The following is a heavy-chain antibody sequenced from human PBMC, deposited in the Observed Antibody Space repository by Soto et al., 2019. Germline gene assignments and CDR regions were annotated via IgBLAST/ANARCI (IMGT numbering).Heavy chain of an antibody. J-gene: IGHJ4*02. CDR1: GYSFAGYW. CDR3: ARQIYDSDTGPNFQYSFDS. Sequence: GESQKISCKGSGYSFAGYWITWVRQKPGKGLEWMGRIDPSDSQTYYSPSFRGHVTISATKSITTVFLQWSSLRASDTAMYYCARQIYDSDTGPNFQYSFDSWGQGTPVTAPQ. V-gene: IGHV5-10-1*01. CDR2: IDPSDSQT. D-gene: IGHD3-22*01.